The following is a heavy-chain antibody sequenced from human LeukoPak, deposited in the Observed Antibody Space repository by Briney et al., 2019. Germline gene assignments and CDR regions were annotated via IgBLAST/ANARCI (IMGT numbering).Heavy chain of an antibody. CDR3: AKAATYFYGSVTYDWFES. V-gene: IGHV3-23*01. D-gene: IGHD3-10*01. CDR2: ISGSGGST. J-gene: IGHJ5*01. Sequence: GGSLRLSCAASGFTFSSYAMSWVRQAPGKGLEWVSLISGSGGSTYYADSVKGRFTISRDNSKNTLYLQMNSLRVDDTAIYYCAKAATYFYGSVTYDWFESWGQGTLVTVSS. CDR1: GFTFSSYA.